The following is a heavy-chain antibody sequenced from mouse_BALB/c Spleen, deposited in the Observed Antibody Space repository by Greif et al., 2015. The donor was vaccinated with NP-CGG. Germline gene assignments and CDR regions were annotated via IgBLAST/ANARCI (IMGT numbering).Heavy chain of an antibody. Sequence: VQLQQSGAELVKPGASVKLSCKASGYTFTSYWMHWVKQRPGQGLEWIGEINPSNGRTNYNEKFKSKATLTVDKSSSTAYMQLSSLTSEDSAVYYCAREDGSSYGAYWGQGTLVTVSA. D-gene: IGHD1-1*01. CDR1: GYTFTSYW. CDR2: INPSNGRT. CDR3: AREDGSSYGAY. V-gene: IGHV1S81*02. J-gene: IGHJ3*01.